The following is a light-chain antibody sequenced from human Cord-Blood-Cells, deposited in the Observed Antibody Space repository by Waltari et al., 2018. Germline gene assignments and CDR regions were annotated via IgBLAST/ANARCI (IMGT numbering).Light chain of an antibody. J-gene: IGLJ3*02. V-gene: IGLV1-44*01. CDR2: SNN. Sequence: QSVLTQPPSASGTPGQRSTIPCSGSSSNIGSNTVNWYQQLPGTAPKLLIYSNNQRPSGVPDRFSGSKSGTSASLAISGLQSEDEADYYCAAWDDSLNGPVFGGGTKLTVL. CDR1: SSNIGSNT. CDR3: AAWDDSLNGPV.